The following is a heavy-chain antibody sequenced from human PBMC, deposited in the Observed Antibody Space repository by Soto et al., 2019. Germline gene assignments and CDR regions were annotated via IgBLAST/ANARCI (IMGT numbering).Heavy chain of an antibody. V-gene: IGHV3-23*01. CDR1: GFTFSSHA. CDR3: ANEDIVVVVAATKAPDYYGMDV. J-gene: IGHJ6*02. D-gene: IGHD2-15*01. Sequence: PGGSLRLSCAASGFTFSSHAMSWVRQAPGKGLEWVSAISGSGGSTYYADSVKGRFTISRDNSKNTLYLQMNSLRAEDTAVYYCANEDIVVVVAATKAPDYYGMDVWGQGTTVTVS. CDR2: ISGSGGST.